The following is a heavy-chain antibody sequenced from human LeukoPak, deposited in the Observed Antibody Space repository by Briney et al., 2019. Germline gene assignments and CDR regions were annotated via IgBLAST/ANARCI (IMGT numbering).Heavy chain of an antibody. V-gene: IGHV4-34*01. D-gene: IGHD4-17*01. CDR3: ARGMTTVTTRYFDL. CDR1: GGSFSGYY. CDR2: INHSGST. J-gene: IGHJ2*01. Sequence: KASETLSLTCAVYGGSFSGYYWCWIRQPPGKGLEWIGEINHSGSTNYNPSLKSRVTISVDTSKNQFSLKLSSVTAADTAVYYCARGMTTVTTRYFDLWGRGTLVTVSS.